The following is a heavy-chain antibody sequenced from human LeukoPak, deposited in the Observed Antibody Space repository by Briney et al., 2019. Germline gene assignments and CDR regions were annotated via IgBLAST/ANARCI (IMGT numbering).Heavy chain of an antibody. CDR2: INPNSGGT. Sequence: ASVKVSCKASGYTFTVYYMHWVRQAPGQGLEWMGWINPNSGGTNYAQKFQGRVTMTSDTSISTAYMELSRLRSDDTAVYYCARNRNRGYDAFDIWGQGTMVTVSS. CDR1: GYTFTVYY. CDR3: ARNRNRGYDAFDI. J-gene: IGHJ3*02. V-gene: IGHV1-2*02. D-gene: IGHD2-15*01.